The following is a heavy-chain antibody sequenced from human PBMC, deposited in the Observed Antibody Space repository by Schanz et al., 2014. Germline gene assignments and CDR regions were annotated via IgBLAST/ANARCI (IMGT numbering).Heavy chain of an antibody. CDR2: ISGSGGST. CDR3: AKSQGSSFDS. V-gene: IGHV3-23*04. Sequence: EVQLVESGGGLVQPGGSLRLSCAASGFTFSTSAMSWVRQVPGKGLEWVSAISGSGGSTYYADSVKGRFTISSGNSKSTLYLQRSSLRAEDTAVYYCAKSQGSSFDSWGQGTLVTVSS. D-gene: IGHD6-13*01. J-gene: IGHJ4*02. CDR1: GFTFSTSA.